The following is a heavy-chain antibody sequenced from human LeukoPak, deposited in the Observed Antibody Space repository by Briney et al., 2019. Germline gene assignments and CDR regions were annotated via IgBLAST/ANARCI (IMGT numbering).Heavy chain of an antibody. CDR2: IYCSGST. Sequence: SETLSLTCTVSGGSVSSGSYYWSWIRQPPGKGLEWIGYIYCSGSTNYNPSLKSRVTISVDTSKNQFSLKLSSVTAADTAVYYCASHSDGSGWYGEGLDYWGQGTLVTASS. J-gene: IGHJ4*02. CDR3: ASHSDGSGWYGEGLDY. D-gene: IGHD6-19*01. V-gene: IGHV4-61*01. CDR1: GGSVSSGSYY.